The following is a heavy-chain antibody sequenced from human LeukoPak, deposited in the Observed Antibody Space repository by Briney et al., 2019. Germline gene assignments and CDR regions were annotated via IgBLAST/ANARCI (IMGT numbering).Heavy chain of an antibody. CDR1: GFTFSDYY. CDR2: ISSSGSTI. Sequence: NSGGSVRLSCSASGFTFSDYYMSWIRQAPGKGLEWVSYISSSGSTIYYADSVKGRFTISRDNAKNSLYLQMNILRAEDTAVYYCRSVAATSDYWGQGTLVTVSS. J-gene: IGHJ4*02. V-gene: IGHV3-11*04. D-gene: IGHD2-15*01. CDR3: RSVAATSDY.